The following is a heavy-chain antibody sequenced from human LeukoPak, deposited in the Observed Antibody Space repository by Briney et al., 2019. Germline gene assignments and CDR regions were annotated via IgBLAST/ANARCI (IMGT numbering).Heavy chain of an antibody. CDR3: AKDRPTVYSSSWLHFLDS. D-gene: IGHD6-13*01. J-gene: IGHJ4*02. CDR2: ISGSGGST. V-gene: IGHV3-23*01. CDR1: GFTFSSYG. Sequence: GGSLRLSCAASGFTFSSYGMIWVRQAPGKGLEWVSGISGSGGSTYLADSVKGRFTISRDNSKDTLYLEMNSLRADDTAVYYCAKDRPTVYSSSWLHFLDSWGQGTLVTVSS.